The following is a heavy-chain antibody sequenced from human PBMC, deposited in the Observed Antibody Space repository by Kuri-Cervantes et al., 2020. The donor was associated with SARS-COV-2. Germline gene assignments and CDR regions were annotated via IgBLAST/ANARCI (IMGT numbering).Heavy chain of an antibody. CDR3: ARSDIFDL. D-gene: IGHD3-9*01. CDR2: IYPGDSNT. CDR1: GYDFSNYW. J-gene: IGHJ5*02. V-gene: IGHV5-51*01. Sequence: KVSCKASGYDFSNYWIGWVRQMPGKGLEWLGIIYPGDSNTRYSPSFLGQATISADKSIQTAFLHWNSLKASDTAMYYCARSDIFDLWGQGILVTVS.